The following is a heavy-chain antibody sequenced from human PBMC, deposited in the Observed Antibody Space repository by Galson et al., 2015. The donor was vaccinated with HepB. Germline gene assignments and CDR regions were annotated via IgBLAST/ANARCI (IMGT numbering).Heavy chain of an antibody. CDR1: GYTFTGYY. Sequence: SVKVSCKASGYTFTGYYMHWVRQAPGQGLEWMGWINPNSGGTNYAQKFQGWVTMTRDTSISTAYMELSRLRSDDTAVYYCARASSGGPRGWFDPWGQGTLVTVSS. CDR3: ARASSGGPRGWFDP. J-gene: IGHJ5*02. D-gene: IGHD2-15*01. V-gene: IGHV1-2*04. CDR2: INPNSGGT.